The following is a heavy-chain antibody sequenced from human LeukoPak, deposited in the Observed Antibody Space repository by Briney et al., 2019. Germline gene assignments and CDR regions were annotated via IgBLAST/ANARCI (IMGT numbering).Heavy chain of an antibody. CDR1: GFTFKSYV. CDR2: IYGSGVSI. V-gene: IGHV3-23*01. Sequence: LPGGSLRLSCVASGFTFKSYVMNWVRQAPGKGLEWLATIYGSGVSISYADSVKGRFTISRDNSNNTLYLQTNSLRAEDTAMYYCAKDLGWELPAEAYWGQGILDTVSS. D-gene: IGHD1-26*01. CDR3: AKDLGWELPAEAY. J-gene: IGHJ4*02.